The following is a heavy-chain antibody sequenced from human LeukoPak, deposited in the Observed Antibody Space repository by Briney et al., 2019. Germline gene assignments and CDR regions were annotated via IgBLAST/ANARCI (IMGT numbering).Heavy chain of an antibody. CDR3: ARQETSWFDP. CDR1: GGSISSYY. Sequence: PSETLSPTCTVSGGSISSYYWSWIRQPPGKGLEWIGYIYTSGSTNYNPSLKSRVTISVDTSKNQFSLKLSSVTAADTAVYYCARQETSWFDPWGQGTLVTVSS. CDR2: IYTSGST. V-gene: IGHV4-4*09. D-gene: IGHD4-11*01. J-gene: IGHJ5*02.